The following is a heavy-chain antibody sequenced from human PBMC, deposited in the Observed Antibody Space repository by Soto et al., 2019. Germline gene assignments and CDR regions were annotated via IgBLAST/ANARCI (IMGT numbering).Heavy chain of an antibody. CDR3: ARGGIHFADSSGHAFDS. CDR2: IIPIFETA. V-gene: IGHV1-69*06. D-gene: IGHD3-22*01. Sequence: QVQVVQSGPELKKPGASVKVSCKASGDTFDIYGFNWVRQAPGEGLEWMGVIIPIFETADYAQKFQGRVSITADKSTSTAYMELGSLTSEDTAVYYCARGGIHFADSSGHAFDSWGQGTLISVTS. J-gene: IGHJ4*02. CDR1: GDTFDIYG.